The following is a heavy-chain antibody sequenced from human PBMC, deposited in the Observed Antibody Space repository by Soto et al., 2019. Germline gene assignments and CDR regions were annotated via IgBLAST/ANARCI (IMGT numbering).Heavy chain of an antibody. CDR2: IYTSGST. CDR1: DGETSTYY. D-gene: IGHD3-3*01. J-gene: IGHJ1*01. CDR3: ARDHEYYDFWRGYDEYHLQAIPA. Sequence: SVPRSLTRTGSDGETSTYYWCWMRQQAGKGREWIGRIYTSGSTNYNPSLKSRVNMSVDTSKNQFSLQVSSVTAADTAVYYCARDHEYYDFWRGYDEYHLQAIPARGHATL. V-gene: IGHV4-4*07.